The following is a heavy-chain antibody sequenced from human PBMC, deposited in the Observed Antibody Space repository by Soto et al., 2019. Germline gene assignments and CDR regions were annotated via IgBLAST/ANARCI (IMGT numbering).Heavy chain of an antibody. CDR3: ARQRTSVVTQAYFDV. Sequence: SETLSLTCTVTGDSISSRSYYWGWIRQPPGKGLEWIGRIYYSGSTYNNPSLRSRVSMYIDTSTDQFSLKLKSVTAADTALYFCARQRTSVVTQAYFDVWGTGSLVTVSS. J-gene: IGHJ4*02. V-gene: IGHV4-39*01. CDR2: IYYSGST. CDR1: GDSISSRSYY. D-gene: IGHD2-21*02.